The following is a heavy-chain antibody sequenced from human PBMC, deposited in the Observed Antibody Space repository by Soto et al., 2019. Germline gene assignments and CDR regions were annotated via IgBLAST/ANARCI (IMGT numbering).Heavy chain of an antibody. D-gene: IGHD2-2*02. CDR3: AKGTLYDF. Sequence: EVQLLESGGGLVQPGGSLRLSCAASGFTFSSYPMSWVRQAPGKGLEWVSGVSNSGGCSTYYADSVKGRFAISRDDSKNTLYLQMNSLRAEDTAVYYCAKGTLYDFWGQGTLVTVSS. CDR1: GFTFSSYP. V-gene: IGHV3-23*01. CDR2: VSNSGGCST. J-gene: IGHJ4*02.